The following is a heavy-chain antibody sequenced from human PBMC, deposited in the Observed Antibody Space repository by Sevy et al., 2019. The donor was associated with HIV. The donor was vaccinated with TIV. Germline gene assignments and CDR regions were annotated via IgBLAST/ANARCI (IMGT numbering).Heavy chain of an antibody. CDR3: ASEHKWDVAFDI. J-gene: IGHJ3*02. CDR2: IWYDGSIK. D-gene: IGHD1-26*01. V-gene: IGHV3-33*08. CDR1: GFTFNMYG. Sequence: GGSLRLSCAASGFTFNMYGMHWVRQAPGKGLEWVGQIWYDGSIKKYADYVKGRFTISRDNSKSTLYLQMNSLRGEDTAVNFCASEHKWDVAFDIWGQGTMVTVSS.